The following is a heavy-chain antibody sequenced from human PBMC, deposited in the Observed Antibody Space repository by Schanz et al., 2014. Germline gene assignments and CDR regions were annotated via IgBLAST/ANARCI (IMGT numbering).Heavy chain of an antibody. CDR3: AKQIHYDILTVTRN. D-gene: IGHD3-9*01. Sequence: EVQLLESGGGLVQPGGSLRLSCAASGFTFNSYAMTWVRQAPGKGLEWVSSISHSGGSKYYADSVKGRFTISRDNSKTTLSLQMNSLRAEDTAVYYCAKQIHYDILTVTRNWGQGTQVTVSS. J-gene: IGHJ4*02. CDR1: GFTFNSYA. CDR2: ISHSGGSK. V-gene: IGHV3-23*01.